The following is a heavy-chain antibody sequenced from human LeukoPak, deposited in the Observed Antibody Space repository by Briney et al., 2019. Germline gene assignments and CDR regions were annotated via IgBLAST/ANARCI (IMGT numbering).Heavy chain of an antibody. CDR1: GYTFTSYD. D-gene: IGHD3/OR15-3a*01. CDR2: MNPNSGNT. CDR3: ARALSWTTDSYYYMDV. Sequence: GASVKVSCKASGYTFTSYDINWVRQAPGQGLEWMGWMNPNSGNTGYVQKFQGRVTMTKNTSITTAYMELSSLRSEDTAVYYCARALSWTTDSYYYMDVWGKGTTVTVSS. V-gene: IGHV1-8*01. J-gene: IGHJ6*03.